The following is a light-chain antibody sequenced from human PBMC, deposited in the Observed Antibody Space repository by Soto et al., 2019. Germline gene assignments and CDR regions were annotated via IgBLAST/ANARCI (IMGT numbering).Light chain of an antibody. J-gene: IGLJ1*01. CDR3: QSYDSSLSGSV. CDR2: GNS. V-gene: IGLV1-40*01. CDR1: SSNIGAGYD. Sequence: QPVLTQPPSVSGAQRQRVSISCTESSSNIGAGYDVHWYQQLPGTAPKLLIYGNSNRPSGVPDRFSGSKSGTSASLAITGLQAEDEADYYCQSYDSSLSGSVFGTGTKVTVL.